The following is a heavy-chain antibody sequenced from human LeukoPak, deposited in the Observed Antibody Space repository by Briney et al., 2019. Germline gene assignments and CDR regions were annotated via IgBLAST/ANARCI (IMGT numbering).Heavy chain of an antibody. CDR2: IKQDGSEK. V-gene: IGHV3-7*01. Sequence: GGSLRLSCAASGFTFSSYWMSWVRQAPGKGLEWVANIKQDGSEKYYVDSVKGRFTISRDNAKNSLYLQMNSLRAEDTAVYYCARVGGYYDSSGYSKYDAFDIWGQGTMVTVSS. CDR1: GFTFSSYW. CDR3: ARVGGYYDSSGYSKYDAFDI. J-gene: IGHJ3*02. D-gene: IGHD3-22*01.